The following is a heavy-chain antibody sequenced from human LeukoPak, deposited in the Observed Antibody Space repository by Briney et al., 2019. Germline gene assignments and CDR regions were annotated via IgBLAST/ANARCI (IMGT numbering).Heavy chain of an antibody. CDR2: ISDSGDYT. D-gene: IGHD2-8*01. V-gene: IGHV3-23*01. J-gene: IGHJ4*02. Sequence: GGSLRLSCAGSGFTFSSYAMSWVRQAPGRGLEWVSVISDSGDYTSYADSVRGRFTISRDNSRNTLYLQMISLRPEDTAVYYCAKDTSIGKYCTNGVCSPFDYWGQGTLVTVSS. CDR1: GFTFSSYA. CDR3: AKDTSIGKYCTNGVCSPFDY.